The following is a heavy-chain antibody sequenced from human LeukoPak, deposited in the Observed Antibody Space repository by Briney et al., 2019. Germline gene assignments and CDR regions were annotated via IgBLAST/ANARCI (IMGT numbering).Heavy chain of an antibody. CDR2: IKQDGSKK. CDR3: ARGRPHGNDY. J-gene: IGHJ4*02. Sequence: GGSLRLSCVASGFPFSRYWMTRVRQAPGKGLEWVANIKQDGSKKSYVDSVKGRFTISRDNAKNSLYLQMNSLRAEDTAVYYCARGRPHGNDYWGQGTLVTVSS. CDR1: GFPFSRYW. D-gene: IGHD4-23*01. V-gene: IGHV3-7*01.